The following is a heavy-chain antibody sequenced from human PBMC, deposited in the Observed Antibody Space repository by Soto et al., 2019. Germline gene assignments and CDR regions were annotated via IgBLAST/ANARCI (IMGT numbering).Heavy chain of an antibody. D-gene: IGHD3-22*01. J-gene: IGHJ4*02. V-gene: IGHV4-39*01. CDR3: ARQRITMIVVVITPYYFDY. CDR2: IYYSGST. CDR1: GGSISSSSYY. Sequence: PSETLSLTCTVSGGSISSSSYYWGWIRQPPGKGLEWIGSIYYSGSTYYNPSLKSRVTISVDTSKNQFSLKLSSVTAADTAVYYCARQRITMIVVVITPYYFDYWGQGTLVTVSS.